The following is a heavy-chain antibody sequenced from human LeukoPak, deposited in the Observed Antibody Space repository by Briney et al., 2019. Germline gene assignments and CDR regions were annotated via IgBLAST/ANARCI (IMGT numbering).Heavy chain of an antibody. D-gene: IGHD3-22*01. CDR1: GGSFSGYY. Sequence: PSETLSLTRAVYGGSFSGYYWSWIRQPPGKGLEWIGEINHSGSTNYNPSLKSRVTISVDTSKNQFSLKLSSVTAADTAVYYCARGSLLYYYDSSGYSDYWGQGTLVTVSS. V-gene: IGHV4-34*01. J-gene: IGHJ4*02. CDR2: INHSGST. CDR3: ARGSLLYYYDSSGYSDY.